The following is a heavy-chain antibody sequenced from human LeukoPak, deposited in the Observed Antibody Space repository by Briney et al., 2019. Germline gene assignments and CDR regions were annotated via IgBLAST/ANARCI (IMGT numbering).Heavy chain of an antibody. CDR3: ARDTIVGATGYYYGMDV. CDR2: ISSSSSYI. V-gene: IGHV3-21*01. D-gene: IGHD1-26*01. J-gene: IGHJ6*02. CDR1: GFTFSNAC. Sequence: PGGSLRLSCAASGFTFSNACMNWVRQAPGKGLEWVASISSSSSYIYYADSVKGRFTISRDNAKNSLYLQMNSLRAEDTAVYYCARDTIVGATGYYYGMDVWGQGTTVTVSS.